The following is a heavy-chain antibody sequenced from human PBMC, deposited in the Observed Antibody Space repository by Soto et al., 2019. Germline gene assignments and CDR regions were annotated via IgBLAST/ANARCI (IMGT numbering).Heavy chain of an antibody. CDR1: GFTFSNAW. J-gene: IGHJ4*02. V-gene: IGHV3-15*07. CDR2: IKSKTDGGTT. CDR3: TTEGNTDQQVYFDY. Sequence: GGSLRLSCAASGFTFSNAWINWVRQAPGKGLEWVGRIKSKTDGGTTDYAAPVKGRFTISRDDSKNTLYLQMNSLKTEDTAVYYCTTEGNTDQQVYFDYWGQGTLVTVSS. D-gene: IGHD2-2*01.